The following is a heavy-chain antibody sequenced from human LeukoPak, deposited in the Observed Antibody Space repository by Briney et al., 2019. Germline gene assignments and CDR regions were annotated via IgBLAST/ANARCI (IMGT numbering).Heavy chain of an antibody. D-gene: IGHD5-12*01. J-gene: IGHJ4*02. CDR1: GFTFSNYA. V-gene: IGHV3-21*01. CDR2: ISSSSSYI. Sequence: GAPLRLSCAASGFTFSNYAMNWVRKAPGKGLESVLSISSSSSYIYYADSVKGRFTISRGNAKKSLYLQMNSLRAEDTAVYYCARDYSGYDYAFDYWGQGTLVTVSS. CDR3: ARDYSGYDYAFDY.